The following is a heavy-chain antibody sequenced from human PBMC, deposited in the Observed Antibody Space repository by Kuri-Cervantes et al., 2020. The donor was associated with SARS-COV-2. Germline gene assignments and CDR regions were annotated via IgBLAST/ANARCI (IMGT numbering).Heavy chain of an antibody. CDR1: GFTFSSYG. Sequence: GESLKISCAASGFTFSSYGMHWVRQAPGKGLEWVVVIWYDESNKYYADSVKGRFTISRDNSKNTLYLQMNSLRAEDTAVYYCARGGDIVVVPAAIEFLRRFDPWGQGTLVTVSS. CDR2: IWYDESNK. J-gene: IGHJ5*02. D-gene: IGHD2-2*01. CDR3: ARGGDIVVVPAAIEFLRRFDP. V-gene: IGHV3-33*08.